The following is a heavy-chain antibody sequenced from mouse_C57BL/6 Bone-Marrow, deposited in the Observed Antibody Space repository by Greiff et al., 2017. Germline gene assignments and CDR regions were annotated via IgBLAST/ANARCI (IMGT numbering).Heavy chain of an antibody. Sequence: VKLVESGAELVRPGTSVKMSCKASGYTFPTYWIGWAKQRPGHGLEWIGDIYPGGGYTNYNEKFKGKATLAADKSSSTAYMQFSSLTSEDSAIYYSARRDDYYGSSYAMDYGGQGTSGTVSS. CDR3: ARRDDYYGSSYAMDY. J-gene: IGHJ4*01. D-gene: IGHD1-1*01. CDR2: IYPGGGYT. V-gene: IGHV1-63*01. CDR1: GYTFPTYW.